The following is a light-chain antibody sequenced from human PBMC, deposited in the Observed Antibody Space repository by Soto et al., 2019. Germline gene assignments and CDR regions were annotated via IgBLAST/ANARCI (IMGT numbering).Light chain of an antibody. V-gene: IGKV1-5*01. CDR3: QQYETFSGT. J-gene: IGKJ1*01. CDR2: DAS. CDR1: QSVSGW. Sequence: DIQMTQSPSTLTASVGDTLTLTCRAGQSVSGWLAWYQQKPGEAPKLLIYDASALPRGVPARFSGSGSGTKFTLTIASLQPDDFATYYCQQYETFSGTFGPRTKVDIK.